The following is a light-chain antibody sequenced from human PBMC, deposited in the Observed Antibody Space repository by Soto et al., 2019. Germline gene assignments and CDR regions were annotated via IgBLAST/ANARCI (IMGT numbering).Light chain of an antibody. CDR1: QGICSY. J-gene: IGKJ5*01. Sequence: DIQLTQSPSFLSASVGDRVTIPCRARQGICSYLAWYQQKPGNAPKLLISASSTLQSGVPSRFRGSGSGTEFTLTISSLQPEDFATYYCQQLNSYPITFGQGTRLEIK. V-gene: IGKV1-9*01. CDR3: QQLNSYPIT. CDR2: ASS.